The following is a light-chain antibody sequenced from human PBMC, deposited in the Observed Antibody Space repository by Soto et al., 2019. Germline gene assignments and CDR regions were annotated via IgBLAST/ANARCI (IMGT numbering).Light chain of an antibody. CDR3: QQSYSKLT. CDR1: ESVSSY. Sequence: DIQMTQSPSSLSASVGDRVTITCRAKESVSSYVNWYQQKPGKAPKLLIYAASSLQSGVPARFSVIGSLTDFTHLISGLQREDFPTYYLQQSYSKLTSGQGTKLEI. J-gene: IGKJ1*01. CDR2: AAS. V-gene: IGKV1-39*01.